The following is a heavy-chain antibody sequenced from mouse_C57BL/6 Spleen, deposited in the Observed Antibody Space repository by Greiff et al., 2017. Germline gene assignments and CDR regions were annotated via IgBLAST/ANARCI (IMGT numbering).Heavy chain of an antibody. V-gene: IGHV1-55*01. J-gene: IGHJ1*03. Sequence: QVQLQQPGAELVKPGASVKMSCKASGYTFTSYWITWVKQRPGQGLEWIGDIYPGSGSTNYNEKFKSKATLTVDTSSSTAYMQLSSLTSEDSAVYCCARSITTGLYWYFDVWGTGTTVTVSS. CDR3: ARSITTGLYWYFDV. CDR2: IYPGSGST. D-gene: IGHD2-4*01. CDR1: GYTFTSYW.